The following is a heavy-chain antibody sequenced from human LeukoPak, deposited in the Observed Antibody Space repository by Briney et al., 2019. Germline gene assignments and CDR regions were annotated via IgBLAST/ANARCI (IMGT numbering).Heavy chain of an antibody. V-gene: IGHV3-7*01. Sequence: GGSLRLSCAASGFTVSGYWMSWVRQVPGKGLEWVANIKKDGSEKHYVDSVEGRFTVSRDDARNSLFLQMNSLGAGDTAVYYCAREGISGGIFDYWGQGALVAVSS. J-gene: IGHJ4*02. CDR2: IKKDGSEK. CDR1: GFTVSGYW. CDR3: AREGISGGIFDY. D-gene: IGHD3-10*01.